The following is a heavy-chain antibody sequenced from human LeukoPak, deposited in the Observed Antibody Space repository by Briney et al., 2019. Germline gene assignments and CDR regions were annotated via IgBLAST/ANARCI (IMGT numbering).Heavy chain of an antibody. V-gene: IGHV3-23*01. CDR1: GFTFSNYA. Sequence: PGGSPRLSCAASGFTFSNYAMSWVRQAPGKGLEWVSGISVSGGSTHYADSVKGRFTISRDNSKNTLYLQMISLRAEDTAVYYCAKDQVFRRYYFDYWGQGTLVTVSS. CDR3: AKDQVFRRYYFDY. J-gene: IGHJ4*02. CDR2: ISVSGGST.